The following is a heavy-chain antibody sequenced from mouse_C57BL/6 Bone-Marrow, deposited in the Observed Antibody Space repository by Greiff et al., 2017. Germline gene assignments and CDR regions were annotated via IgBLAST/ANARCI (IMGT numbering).Heavy chain of an antibody. V-gene: IGHV1-69*01. J-gene: IGHJ4*01. D-gene: IGHD1-1*01. CDR3: ARDGSSYNYAMDY. Sequence: QVQLQQPGAELVMPGASVKLSCKASGYTSTSYWMHWVKQRPGQGLEWIGEIDPSDSYTNYNQKFKGKSTLTVDKSSSTAYMQLSSLTSEDSAVYYCARDGSSYNYAMDYWGQGTSVTVSS. CDR2: IDPSDSYT. CDR1: GYTSTSYW.